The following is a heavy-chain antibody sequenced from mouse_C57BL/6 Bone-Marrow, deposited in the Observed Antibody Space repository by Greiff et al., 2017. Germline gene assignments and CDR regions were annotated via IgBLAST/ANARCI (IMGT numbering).Heavy chain of an antibody. J-gene: IGHJ4*01. CDR3: YSNDLRDY. V-gene: IGHV6-6*01. CDR2: ISNKANNHAT. Sequence: EVQLQESGGGLVQPGGSMKLSCAASGFTFSDAWMDWVRQSPEKGLEWVAEISNKANNHATYYAVSVKGRFTISRDDSKSSVYLQMNSLSAEVPGIYYCYSNDLRDYWGQGTSVTVSS. CDR1: GFTFSDAW. D-gene: IGHD2-5*01.